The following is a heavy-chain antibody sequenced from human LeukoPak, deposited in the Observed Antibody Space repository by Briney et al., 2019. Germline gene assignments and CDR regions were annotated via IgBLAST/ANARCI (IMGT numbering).Heavy chain of an antibody. V-gene: IGHV4-34*01. CDR3: ARDRTGYSVLDV. D-gene: IGHD5/OR15-5a*01. CDR1: GGSFSGYY. J-gene: IGHJ6*04. CDR2: INHSGST. Sequence: SETLSLTCAVYGGSFSGYYWSWIRQPPGKGLEWIGEINHSGSTNYNPSLKSRVTISVDTSKNQFSLKLSSVTAADTAVYYCARDRTGYSVLDVWGKGTTVTVSS.